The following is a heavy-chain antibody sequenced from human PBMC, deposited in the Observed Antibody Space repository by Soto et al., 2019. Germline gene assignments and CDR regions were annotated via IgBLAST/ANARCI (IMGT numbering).Heavy chain of an antibody. J-gene: IGHJ4*02. CDR3: AKVGGVVVVAASSDY. Sequence: GGSLRLSCAASGFTFSSYAMSWVRQAPGKGLEWVSAISGSGGSTYYADSVKGRFTISRDNSKNTLYLQMNSLRAEDTAVYYCAKVGGVVVVAASSDYWGQGTLVTVSS. CDR2: ISGSGGST. D-gene: IGHD2-15*01. V-gene: IGHV3-23*01. CDR1: GFTFSSYA.